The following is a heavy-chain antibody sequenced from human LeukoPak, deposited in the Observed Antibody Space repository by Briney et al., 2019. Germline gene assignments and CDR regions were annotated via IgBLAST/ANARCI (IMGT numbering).Heavy chain of an antibody. Sequence: GGSLRLSCEASGFTFSGYGMHWVRQAPGKGLEWVTFIRYDGSNKFYADSVKGRFTISRDNSKNTLYLQMNSLRAEDTAVYYCASRAGAYSHPYDYWGQGTLVTVSS. D-gene: IGHD4/OR15-4a*01. V-gene: IGHV3-30*02. CDR3: ASRAGAYSHPYDY. CDR1: GFTFSGYG. J-gene: IGHJ4*02. CDR2: IRYDGSNK.